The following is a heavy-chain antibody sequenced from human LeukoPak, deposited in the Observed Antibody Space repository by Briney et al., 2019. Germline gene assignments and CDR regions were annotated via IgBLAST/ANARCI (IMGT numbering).Heavy chain of an antibody. CDR1: GGSISGGGYS. CDR2: IYHSGST. J-gene: IGHJ3*02. D-gene: IGHD2-21*01. CDR3: GGGIWKADAFDN. V-gene: IGHV4-30-2*01. Sequence: PSETLSLTCAVSGGSISGGGYSWSWIRQPPGKGLEWIGYIYHSGSTYYNPSLKSRVTISVDRSKNQFSLKLSSVTAADTAVYYFGGGIWKADAFDNWGQGTMVTVSS.